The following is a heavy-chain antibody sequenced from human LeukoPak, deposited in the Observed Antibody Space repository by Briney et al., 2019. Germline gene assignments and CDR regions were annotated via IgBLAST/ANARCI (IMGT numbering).Heavy chain of an antibody. V-gene: IGHV3-33*06. D-gene: IGHD1-26*01. Sequence: GGSPRLSCAASGFTFSSYGMHWVRQAPGKGLEWVAVIWYDGSNKYYADSVKGRFTISRDNSKNTLYLQMNSLRAEDTAVYYCAKDVAVGATILSYWGQGTLVTVSS. CDR1: GFTFSSYG. CDR3: AKDVAVGATILSY. J-gene: IGHJ4*02. CDR2: IWYDGSNK.